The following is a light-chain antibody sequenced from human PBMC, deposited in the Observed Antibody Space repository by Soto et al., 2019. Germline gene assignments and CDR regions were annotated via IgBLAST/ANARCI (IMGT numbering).Light chain of an antibody. CDR3: QQRSKWPPEIT. Sequence: EVVLTQSPATLSLSPGETATLSCRASQSVTTYLAWYQQKPGQAPRLLIYDASNRATGIPARFSGTGSGTDLTLTISSLEPEDFAVYYCQQRSKWPPEITFGGGTKVDIK. CDR2: DAS. CDR1: QSVTTY. J-gene: IGKJ4*01. V-gene: IGKV3-11*01.